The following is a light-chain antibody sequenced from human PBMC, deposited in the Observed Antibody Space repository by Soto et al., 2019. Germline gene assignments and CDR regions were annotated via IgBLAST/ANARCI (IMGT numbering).Light chain of an antibody. J-gene: IGLJ2*01. CDR3: GSYTTRTTLV. V-gene: IGLV2-14*01. Sequence: QSVLTQPVSVSGSPGQSITISCTGTSSDVGGYNFVSWYQQHPGQVPKLLIYEVSNRPSGISNRFSGSKSGNTASLTISGLQTEDEADYYCGSYTTRTTLVFGGGTQLTVL. CDR2: EVS. CDR1: SSDVGGYNF.